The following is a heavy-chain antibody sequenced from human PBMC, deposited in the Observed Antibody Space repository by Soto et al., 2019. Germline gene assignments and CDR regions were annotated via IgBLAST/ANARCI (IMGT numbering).Heavy chain of an antibody. CDR1: GFTFSSYA. D-gene: IGHD3-3*01. CDR3: AKVGGDFWSGYHLDTAMSPDY. CDR2: ISGSGGST. Sequence: EVQLLESGGGLVQPGGSLRLSCAASGFTFSSYAMSWVRQAPGKGLEWVSAISGSGGSTYYADSVKGRFTISRDNSNNTLYLQMNSLRAEDTAVYYCAKVGGDFWSGYHLDTAMSPDYWGEGPLVTVSS. V-gene: IGHV3-23*01. J-gene: IGHJ4*02.